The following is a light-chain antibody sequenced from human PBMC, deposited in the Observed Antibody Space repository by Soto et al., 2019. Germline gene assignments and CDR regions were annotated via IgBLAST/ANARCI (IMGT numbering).Light chain of an antibody. Sequence: DLQMTQSPSSLSASVGDRVTITCRASESINRHLNWYQQKPGKAPKLLIYAASSLQNGVPSRFSGSGSGTDFTLTISNLQPEDFATYYCQQSYSTLSITVGQGTRLEIK. V-gene: IGKV1-39*01. CDR2: AAS. CDR3: QQSYSTLSIT. J-gene: IGKJ5*01. CDR1: ESINRH.